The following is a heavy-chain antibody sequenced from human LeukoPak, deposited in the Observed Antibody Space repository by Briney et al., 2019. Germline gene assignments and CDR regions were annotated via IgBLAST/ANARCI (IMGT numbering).Heavy chain of an antibody. V-gene: IGHV3-74*01. CDR1: GFTFSSCS. CDR3: ARSGWPYYFDY. CDR2: IHSDGSST. Sequence: GGSLRLSCAASGFTFSSCSMNWVRQAPGKGLEWVSRIHSDGSSTSYADSVRGRFTISRDDAKSTLYLQMNSLRAEDTAVYYCARSGWPYYFDYWGQGTLVTVSS. D-gene: IGHD3-22*01. J-gene: IGHJ4*02.